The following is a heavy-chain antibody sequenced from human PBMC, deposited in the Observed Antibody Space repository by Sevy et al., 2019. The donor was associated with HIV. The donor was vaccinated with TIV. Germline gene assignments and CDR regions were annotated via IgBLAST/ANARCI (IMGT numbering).Heavy chain of an antibody. V-gene: IGHV3-9*01. Sequence: GGSLRLSCAASGFPFNDHAMHWVRVVPGKGLEWVSGISWNSRNIGYADSVKGRFTISIDNTRHSVYLETHSLRPEDTALYYCAKDINRGCDGVNCYSYYYYFYGLDVWGQGTTVTVSS. CDR3: AKDINRGCDGVNCYSYYYYFYGLDV. J-gene: IGHJ6*02. D-gene: IGHD2-21*01. CDR1: GFPFNDHA. CDR2: ISWNSRNI.